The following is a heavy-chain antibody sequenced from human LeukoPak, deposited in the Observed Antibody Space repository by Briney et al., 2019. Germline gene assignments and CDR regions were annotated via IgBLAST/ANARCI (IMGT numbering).Heavy chain of an antibody. CDR1: GFTFDDYA. Sequence: PGRSLRLSCAASGFTFDDYAMHWVRQAPGKGLEWVSGISWNSGSIGYADSVKGRFTISRDNAKNSLYLQMNSLRAEDMALYYCAKDINPDLGSGWYVYWGQGTLVTVSS. CDR3: AKDINPDLGSGWYVY. V-gene: IGHV3-9*03. J-gene: IGHJ4*02. CDR2: ISWNSGSI. D-gene: IGHD6-19*01.